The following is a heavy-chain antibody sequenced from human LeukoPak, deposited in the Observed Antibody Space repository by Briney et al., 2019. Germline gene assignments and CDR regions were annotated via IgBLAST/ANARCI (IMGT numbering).Heavy chain of an antibody. CDR2: INPNSGGT. CDR3: ARDGPLGGAFDI. V-gene: IGHV1-2*02. J-gene: IGHJ3*02. CDR1: GYTFTGYY. D-gene: IGHD3-16*01. Sequence: ASVKVSCKASGYTFTGYYIHWVRQAPGQGLEWMGWINPNSGGTKYAQKLQGRVTMTRDTSISTAYMDLSRLRSDDTAVYFRARDGPLGGAFDIWGQGTMVTVSS.